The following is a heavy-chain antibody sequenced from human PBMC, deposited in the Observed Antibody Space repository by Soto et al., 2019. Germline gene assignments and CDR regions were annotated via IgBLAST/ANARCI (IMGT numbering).Heavy chain of an antibody. D-gene: IGHD2-8*01. CDR3: ATGGIEGYCTNGVCYNWFDP. J-gene: IGHJ5*02. V-gene: IGHV1-24*01. CDR2: FDPEDGET. CDR1: GYTLTELS. Sequence: QVQLVLSGAEVKKPGASVKVSCKVSGYTLTELSMHWVRQAPGKGLERMGGFDPEDGETIYAQKFQGRVTMTEDTSTDTAYMELSSLRSEDTAVYYCATGGIEGYCTNGVCYNWFDPWGQGTLVTVSS.